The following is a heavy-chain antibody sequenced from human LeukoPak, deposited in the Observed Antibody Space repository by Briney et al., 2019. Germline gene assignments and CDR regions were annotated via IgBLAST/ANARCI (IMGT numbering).Heavy chain of an antibody. CDR2: ISSSSSYI. CDR3: ARDMGYYDSSGSFDY. J-gene: IGHJ4*02. D-gene: IGHD3-22*01. CDR1: GFTFSSYS. Sequence: GGSLRLSCAASGFTFSSYSMNWVRQAPGKGLEWVSSISSSSSYIHYADSVKGRFTISRDNAKNSRYLQMNSLRAEDTAVYYCARDMGYYDSSGSFDYWGQGTLVTVSS. V-gene: IGHV3-21*01.